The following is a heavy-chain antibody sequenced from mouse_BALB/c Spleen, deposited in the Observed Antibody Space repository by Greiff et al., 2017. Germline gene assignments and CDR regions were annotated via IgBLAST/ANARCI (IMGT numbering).Heavy chain of an antibody. V-gene: IGHV1-7*01. J-gene: IGHJ4*01. Sequence: VQLQQSGAELVKPGASVKMSCKASGYTFTSYWMHWVKQRPGQGLEWIGYINPSTGYTEYNQKFKDKATLTADKSSSTAYMQLSSLTSEDSAVYYCARSGITTRGAMDYWGQGTSVTVSS. D-gene: IGHD2-4*01. CDR2: INPSTGYT. CDR3: ARSGITTRGAMDY. CDR1: GYTFTSYW.